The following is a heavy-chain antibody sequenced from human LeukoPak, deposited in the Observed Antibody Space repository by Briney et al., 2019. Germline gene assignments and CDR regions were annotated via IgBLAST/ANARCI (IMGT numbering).Heavy chain of an antibody. CDR2: MNPNSGNT. D-gene: IGHD6-19*01. V-gene: IGHV1-8*03. CDR1: GYTFTIYD. Sequence: ASVKLSRKASGYTFTIYDINWVRQGPAQGLGWVGCMNPNSGNTGYAQKFQGRVTITRNTSISTAYMELSSLRSEDTAVYYCARDILAVALGAGDYWGQGTLVTVSS. J-gene: IGHJ4*02. CDR3: ARDILAVALGAGDY.